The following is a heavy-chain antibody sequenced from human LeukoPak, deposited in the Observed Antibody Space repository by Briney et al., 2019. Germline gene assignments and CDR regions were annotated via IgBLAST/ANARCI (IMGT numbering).Heavy chain of an antibody. V-gene: IGHV4-59*08. CDR2: IYSSGST. J-gene: IGHJ4*02. Sequence: PSETLSLTCSVSGGSISNYFWTWIRQPPGKGLEWIGYIYSSGSTYYNPSHKSRVTISVDTSKNRFSLKLSTLTAAGTAVYYCARRPTGDPKFDYWGQGTLVTVSA. CDR3: ARRPTGDPKFDY. CDR1: GGSISNYF. D-gene: IGHD7-27*01.